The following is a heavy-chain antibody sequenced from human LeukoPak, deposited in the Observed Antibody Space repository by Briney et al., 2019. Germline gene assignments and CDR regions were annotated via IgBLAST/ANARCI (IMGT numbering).Heavy chain of an antibody. CDR1: GFTASRTS. Sequence: GGSLSLSGAALGFTASRTSMSWSAQAPGRGWEGVSVIYSGGSTYYADSVKGRFTISRDNSKNTLYLQMNSLRAEDTAVYYCARDRSVAAAGAFDIWGQGTMVTVSS. J-gene: IGHJ3*02. V-gene: IGHV3-66*01. CDR2: IYSGGST. D-gene: IGHD6-13*01. CDR3: ARDRSVAAAGAFDI.